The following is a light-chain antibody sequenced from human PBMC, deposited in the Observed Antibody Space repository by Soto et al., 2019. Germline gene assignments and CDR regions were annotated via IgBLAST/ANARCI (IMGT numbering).Light chain of an antibody. CDR2: DVS. J-gene: IGLJ1*01. Sequence: QSVLTQPRSVSGSPGQSVTISCTGTSSDVGGYNYVSWYQQHPGKAPKLMTYDVSKRPSGVPDRFSGSKSGNTASLTISGLQAEDEADYYCCSYAGSYTYVLGTG. V-gene: IGLV2-11*01. CDR3: CSYAGSYTYV. CDR1: SSDVGGYNY.